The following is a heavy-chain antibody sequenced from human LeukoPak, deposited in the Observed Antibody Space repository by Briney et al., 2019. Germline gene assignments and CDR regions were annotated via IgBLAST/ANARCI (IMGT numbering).Heavy chain of an antibody. V-gene: IGHV4-59*12. Sequence: SETLSLTCTVSGGSISSYYWSWIRQPPGKGLEWIGYIYHSGSSNYNPSLRSRVTISLDTPKNQFSLKLTSVTAADTAVYYCAGDRGTSAWYYYWGQGTLVTVSS. CDR1: GGSISSYY. CDR3: AGDRGTSAWYYY. J-gene: IGHJ4*02. D-gene: IGHD6-19*01. CDR2: IYHSGSS.